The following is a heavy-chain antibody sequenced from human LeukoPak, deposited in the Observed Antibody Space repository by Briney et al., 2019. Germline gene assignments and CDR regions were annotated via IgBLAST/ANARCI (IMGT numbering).Heavy chain of an antibody. Sequence: GESLKISCKGSGYTFTNYWIGWVRQMPGKGLEWMGIIFPGDSDTRYSPSFQGQVTISADKSISTAYLQWSSLKASDTAMYYCARHRRDYYDSSGYPDYWGQGTLVTVSS. CDR1: GYTFTNYW. V-gene: IGHV5-51*01. D-gene: IGHD3-22*01. CDR3: ARHRRDYYDSSGYPDY. CDR2: IFPGDSDT. J-gene: IGHJ4*02.